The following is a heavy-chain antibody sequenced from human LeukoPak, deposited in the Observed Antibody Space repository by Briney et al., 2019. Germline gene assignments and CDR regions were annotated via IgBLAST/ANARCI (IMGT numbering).Heavy chain of an antibody. CDR2: IYHSGST. D-gene: IGHD2-15*01. Sequence: SETLSLTCTVSGYSISSGYYWGWIRPPPGKGLEWIGSIYHSGSTYYNPSLKSRVTISVDTSKNQFSLKLSSVTAADTAVYYCARGLGYCSGGSCYVLHYDAFDIWGQGTMVTVSS. CDR1: GYSISSGYY. CDR3: ARGLGYCSGGSCYVLHYDAFDI. J-gene: IGHJ3*02. V-gene: IGHV4-38-2*02.